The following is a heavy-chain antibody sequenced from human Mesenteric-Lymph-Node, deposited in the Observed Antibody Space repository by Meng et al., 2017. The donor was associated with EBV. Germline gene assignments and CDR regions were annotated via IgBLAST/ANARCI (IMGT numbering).Heavy chain of an antibody. D-gene: IGHD4-17*01. Sequence: QLQESGAGLGKPSPTLSLTCAVSGGSVSSGGHSWSWIRQPPGKGLEWIGYIYHTGSTYYNPSLKSRVTISIDTSKNQFSLKLSSVTAADTAVYFCARGFGDNNNWFGPWGQGTLVTVSS. CDR1: GGSVSSGGHS. CDR3: ARGFGDNNNWFGP. CDR2: IYHTGST. V-gene: IGHV4-30-2*01. J-gene: IGHJ5*02.